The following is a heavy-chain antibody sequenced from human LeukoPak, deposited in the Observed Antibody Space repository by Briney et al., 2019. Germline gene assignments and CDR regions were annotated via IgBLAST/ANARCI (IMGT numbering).Heavy chain of an antibody. V-gene: IGHV1-69*04. CDR2: IIPILGIA. J-gene: IGHJ4*02. D-gene: IGHD5-12*01. CDR3: ARDLEMATIGVTDY. CDR1: GGTLSSYA. Sequence: SVKVSCKASGGTLSSYAISWVRQAPGQGLEWMGRIIPILGIANYAQKFQGRVTITADRSTSTAYMELSSLRSEDTAVYYCARDLEMATIGVTDYWGQGTLVTVSS.